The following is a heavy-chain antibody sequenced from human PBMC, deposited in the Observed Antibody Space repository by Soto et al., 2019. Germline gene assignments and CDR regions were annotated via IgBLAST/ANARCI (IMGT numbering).Heavy chain of an antibody. Sequence: QVQLVQSGAEVKKPGASVKVSCKASGYTFTSYGISWVRQAPGQGLEWMGWISAYNGNTNYAQKLQGRVTMTTDTSTRTAYWGLGSLRLKDTAVYYWAREYYYGSGGAYWGQGTLVTVSS. CDR3: AREYYYGSGGAY. CDR1: GYTFTSYG. V-gene: IGHV1-18*01. CDR2: ISAYNGNT. D-gene: IGHD3-10*01. J-gene: IGHJ4*02.